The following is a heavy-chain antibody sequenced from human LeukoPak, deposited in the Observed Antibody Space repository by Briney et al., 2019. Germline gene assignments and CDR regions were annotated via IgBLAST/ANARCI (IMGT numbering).Heavy chain of an antibody. CDR2: ISSSGSTI. CDR3: AREGYSASFDY. CDR1: GFTFSDEG. Sequence: PGGSLRLSCAASGFTFSDEGMHWVRQAPGKGLEWVSYISSSGSTISYADSVRGRFTISRDNAKNSLYLQMNSLRAEDTAVYYCAREGYSASFDYWGQGTLVTVSS. J-gene: IGHJ4*02. V-gene: IGHV3-11*04. D-gene: IGHD3-16*02.